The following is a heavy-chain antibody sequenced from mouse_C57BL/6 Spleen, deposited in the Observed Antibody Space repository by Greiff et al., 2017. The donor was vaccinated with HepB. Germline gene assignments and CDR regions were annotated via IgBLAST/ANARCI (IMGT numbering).Heavy chain of an antibody. Sequence: VHVKQSVAELVRPGASVKLSCTASGFNIKNTYMHWVKQRPEQGLEWIGRIDPANGNTKYAPKFQGKATITADTSSNTAYLQLSSLTSEDTAIYYCASLYYGSRDYAMDYWGQGTSVTVSS. D-gene: IGHD1-1*01. CDR3: ASLYYGSRDYAMDY. V-gene: IGHV14-3*01. CDR1: GFNIKNTY. CDR2: IDPANGNT. J-gene: IGHJ4*01.